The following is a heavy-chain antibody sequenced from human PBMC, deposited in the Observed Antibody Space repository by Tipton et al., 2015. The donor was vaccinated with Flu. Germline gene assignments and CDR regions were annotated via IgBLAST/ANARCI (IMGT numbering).Heavy chain of an antibody. D-gene: IGHD2-2*01. V-gene: IGHV4-39*01. CDR1: GGSIGSNLYY. J-gene: IGHJ5*02. CDR3: ARSRSTRGIPNYFDP. Sequence: TLSLTCTVSGGSIGSNLYYWGWIRQSPGKGLEWIGTIYYSGSTSYNPSLKSRVTISVDTSKNQFSLNLSSVSAADTSLYYCARSRSTRGIPNYFDPWGQGILVTVST. CDR2: IYYSGST.